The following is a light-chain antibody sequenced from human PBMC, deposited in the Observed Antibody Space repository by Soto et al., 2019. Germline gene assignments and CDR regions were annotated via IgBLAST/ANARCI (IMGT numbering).Light chain of an antibody. CDR2: SNN. V-gene: IGLV1-44*01. J-gene: IGLJ1*01. CDR1: SSNIGSNT. CDR3: ISYTSSDTYV. Sequence: QSVLTQPPSASGTPGQRVTISCSGSSSNIGSNTVNWYQQLPGTAPKLLIYSNNQRPSGVPDRFSGSKSGNTASLIISGLQAEDEADYYCISYTSSDTYVFGTGTKVTV.